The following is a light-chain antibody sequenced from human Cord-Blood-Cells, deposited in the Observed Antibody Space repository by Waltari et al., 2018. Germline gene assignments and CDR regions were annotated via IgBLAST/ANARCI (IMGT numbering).Light chain of an antibody. CDR2: DAS. CDR1: QDISNY. CDR3: QQYDNLLLT. J-gene: IGKJ4*01. V-gene: IGKV1-33*01. Sequence: DIQMTQSPSSLSASVGDRVTITCQASQDISNYLNWYQQKPGKDPKLLIYDASNLETGVPSRFSGSGSGTAFTFTISSLQPEDIATYYCQQYDNLLLTFGGGTKVEIK.